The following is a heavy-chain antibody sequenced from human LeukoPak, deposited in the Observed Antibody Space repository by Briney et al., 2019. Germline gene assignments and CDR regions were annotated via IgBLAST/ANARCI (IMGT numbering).Heavy chain of an antibody. V-gene: IGHV4-38-2*02. CDR3: ARRACSSTSCYDYNWFDP. J-gene: IGHJ5*02. D-gene: IGHD2-2*01. Sequence: SSETLSLTCTVSGYSISSGYTWGWIRQPPGKGLEWIGRIYHSGSTSYNPSVKSRVTISVDTSKNQFSLKLSSVTAADTAVYYCARRACSSTSCYDYNWFDPWGQGTLVTVSS. CDR1: GYSISSGYT. CDR2: IYHSGST.